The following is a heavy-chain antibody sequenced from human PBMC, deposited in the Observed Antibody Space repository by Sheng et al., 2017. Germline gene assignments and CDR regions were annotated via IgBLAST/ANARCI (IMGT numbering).Heavy chain of an antibody. CDR1: GGTFSSYT. D-gene: IGHD4-17*01. CDR2: IIPILGIA. CDR3: ARDASSKSTVTNGHAFDI. J-gene: IGHJ3*02. V-gene: IGHV1-69*08. Sequence: QVQLVQSGAEVKKPGSSVKVSCKASGGTFSSYTISWVRQAPGQGLEWMGRIIPILGIANYAQKFQGRVTITADKSTSTAYMELSSLRSEDTAVYYCARDASSKSTVTNGHAFDIWGQGTMVTVSS.